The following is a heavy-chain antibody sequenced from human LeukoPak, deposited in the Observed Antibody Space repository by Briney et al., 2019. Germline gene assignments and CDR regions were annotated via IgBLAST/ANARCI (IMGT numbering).Heavy chain of an antibody. CDR3: ARSQSGYNYGYHFDS. J-gene: IGHJ4*02. CDR1: GGSISSYY. Sequence: SETLSLTCTVSGGSISSYYWSWIRQPAGKGLEWIGRIYTSGSTNYNPSLKSRVTMSVDTSKNQFSLKLSSVTAADTALYYCARSQSGYNYGYHFDSWGQGTLVTVSS. D-gene: IGHD5-18*01. V-gene: IGHV4-4*07. CDR2: IYTSGST.